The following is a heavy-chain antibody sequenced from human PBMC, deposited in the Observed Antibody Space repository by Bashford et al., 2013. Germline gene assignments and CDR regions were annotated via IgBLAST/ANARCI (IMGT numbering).Heavy chain of an antibody. D-gene: IGHD4-23*01. CDR3: AREGYGGNSGVDY. CDR2: IYYSGST. V-gene: IGHV4-59*01. J-gene: IGHJ4*02. CDR1: GGSISSYY. Sequence: SETLSLTCTVSGGSISSYYWSWIRQPPGKGLEWIGYIYYSGSTNYNPSLKSRVTISVDTSKNQFSLKLSSVTAADTAVYYCAREGYGGNSGVDYWGQGTLVTGLL.